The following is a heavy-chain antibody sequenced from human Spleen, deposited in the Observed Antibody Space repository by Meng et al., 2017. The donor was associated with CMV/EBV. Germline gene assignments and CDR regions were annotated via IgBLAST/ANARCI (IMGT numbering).Heavy chain of an antibody. V-gene: IGHV3-49*04. D-gene: IGHD5-12*01. Sequence: GGSLRLSCTASGFIFRDYAMSWVRQAPGKGLEWVGFIRSKPYGGTPEYAASVRGRITISRDDSKSIAYLQMTSLKTEDTAVYYCSRAGDRYSGYDLDNWGQGTLVTVSS. CDR2: IRSKPYGGTP. CDR3: SRAGDRYSGYDLDN. CDR1: GFIFRDYA. J-gene: IGHJ4*02.